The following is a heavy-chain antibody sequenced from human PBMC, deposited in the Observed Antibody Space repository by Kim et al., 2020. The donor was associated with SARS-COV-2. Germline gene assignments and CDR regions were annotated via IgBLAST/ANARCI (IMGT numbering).Heavy chain of an antibody. Sequence: YADSVKDRFTISRDNAKNSLYLQMNSLGAEDTAVYYCARGSGYSSGWYDYWGQGTLVTVSS. D-gene: IGHD6-19*01. J-gene: IGHJ4*02. CDR3: ARGSGYSSGWYDY. V-gene: IGHV3-48*03.